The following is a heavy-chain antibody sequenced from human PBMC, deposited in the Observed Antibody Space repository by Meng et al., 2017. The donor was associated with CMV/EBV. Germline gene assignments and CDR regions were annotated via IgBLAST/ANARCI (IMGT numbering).Heavy chain of an antibody. J-gene: IGHJ6*02. V-gene: IGHV4-34*01. D-gene: IGHD1-14*01. Sequence: SETLSLTCAVYGGSFSGYYWSWIRQPPGKGLEWIGEINHSGSTNYNPSLKSRVTISVDTSKNQFSLKLSSVTAADTAVYYCARTGYNPYYYCYYGMDVWGQGTTVTVSS. CDR3: ARTGYNPYYYCYYGMDV. CDR1: GGSFSGYY. CDR2: INHSGST.